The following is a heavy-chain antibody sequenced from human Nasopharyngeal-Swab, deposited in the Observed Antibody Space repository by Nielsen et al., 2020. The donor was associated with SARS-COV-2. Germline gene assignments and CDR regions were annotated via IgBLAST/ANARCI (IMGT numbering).Heavy chain of an antibody. D-gene: IGHD3-22*01. CDR3: AREGENDSSGYFSDAFDI. Sequence: GGSLRLSCAASGFTFSSYEMNWVRQAPGKGLEWVSYISSSGSTIYYADSVKGRFTISRDNAKNSLYLQMNSLRAEDTAVYYCAREGENDSSGYFSDAFDIWGRGTMVTVSS. CDR1: GFTFSSYE. CDR2: ISSSGSTI. V-gene: IGHV3-48*03. J-gene: IGHJ3*02.